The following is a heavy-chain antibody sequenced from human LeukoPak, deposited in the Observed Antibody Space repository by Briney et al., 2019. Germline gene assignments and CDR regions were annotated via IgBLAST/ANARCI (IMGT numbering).Heavy chain of an antibody. D-gene: IGHD6-13*01. CDR1: GGTFSSYA. CDR3: ARSQEPLIAAVPLGY. V-gene: IGHV1-69*06. J-gene: IGHJ4*02. Sequence: GASVKVSCKASGGTFSSYAISWVRQAPGQGLEWMGGIIPIFGTANYAQKFQGRVTITADKSTSTAYMELSSLRSEDTAVYYCARSQEPLIAAVPLGYWGQGTLVTVSS. CDR2: IIPIFGTA.